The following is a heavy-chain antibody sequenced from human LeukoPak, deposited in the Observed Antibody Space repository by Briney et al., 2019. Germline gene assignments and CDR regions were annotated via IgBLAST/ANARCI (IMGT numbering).Heavy chain of an antibody. CDR2: INSDGSST. D-gene: IGHD6-13*01. CDR1: GFTFSSYA. V-gene: IGHV3-74*01. CDR3: ARVREYSSSWFDY. Sequence: GGSLRLSCAASGFTFSSYAMSWVRQAPGKGLVWVSRINSDGSSTSYADSVKGRFTISRDNAKNTLYLQMNSLRAEDTAVYYCARVREYSSSWFDYWGQGTLVTVSS. J-gene: IGHJ4*02.